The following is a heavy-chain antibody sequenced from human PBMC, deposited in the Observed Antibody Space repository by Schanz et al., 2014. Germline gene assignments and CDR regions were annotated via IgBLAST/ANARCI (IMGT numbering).Heavy chain of an antibody. D-gene: IGHD3-9*01. Sequence: QVQLVDSGGGLVKPGGSLRLSCAASGFTVSSNYMSWVRQAPGKGLEWVALISYDGSSKNHADSVQGRFTISRDNSKNALYLQMKSLRVEDTAVYCCAKHVRSLTGNDYWGQGTLVTVSS. CDR2: ISYDGSSK. CDR1: GFTVSSNY. CDR3: AKHVRSLTGNDY. J-gene: IGHJ4*02. V-gene: IGHV3-30*18.